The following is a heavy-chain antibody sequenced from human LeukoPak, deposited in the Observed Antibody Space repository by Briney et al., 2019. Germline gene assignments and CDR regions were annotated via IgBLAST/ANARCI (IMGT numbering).Heavy chain of an antibody. Sequence: SETLSLTCAVSGDSFSSHYWTWIRQSPGTGLEWIGYISHIGRTNYNPSLKSRVTMSVDTSKNQFSLKLSSVTAADTAVYYCARHGGESIVAMILHAFDIWGQGTMVTVSS. J-gene: IGHJ3*02. CDR3: ARHGGESIVAMILHAFDI. V-gene: IGHV4-59*08. CDR2: ISHIGRT. D-gene: IGHD5-12*01. CDR1: GDSFSSHY.